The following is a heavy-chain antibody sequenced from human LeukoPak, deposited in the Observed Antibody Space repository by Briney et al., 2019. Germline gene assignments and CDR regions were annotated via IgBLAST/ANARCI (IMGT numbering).Heavy chain of an antibody. Sequence: SETLSLTCTVSGGSLSSSSYYWGWIRQPPGKGLEWIGSIYYSGSTYYNPSLKSRVTISVDTSKNQFSLKLSSVTAADTAVYYCANADRYCSGGSCPVPDAFDFWGQGTMVTVSS. D-gene: IGHD2-15*01. J-gene: IGHJ3*01. CDR3: ANADRYCSGGSCPVPDAFDF. CDR2: IYYSGST. V-gene: IGHV4-39*01. CDR1: GGSLSSSSYY.